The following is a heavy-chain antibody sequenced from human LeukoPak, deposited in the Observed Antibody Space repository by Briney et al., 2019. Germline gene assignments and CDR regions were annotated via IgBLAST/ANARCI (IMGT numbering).Heavy chain of an antibody. J-gene: IGHJ4*02. V-gene: IGHV3-74*01. Sequence: PGGSLRLSCAASGLTFSSDWMHWVRQVPGKGLVWVSRINSDASTINYADSVKGRFTISRDNAKNTLYLQMNNLRAEDTAVYYCAREECTIGAVCSSLLDHWGRGTLVTVSS. CDR3: AREECTIGAVCSSLLDH. CDR1: GLTFSSDW. CDR2: INSDASTI. D-gene: IGHD2-8*01.